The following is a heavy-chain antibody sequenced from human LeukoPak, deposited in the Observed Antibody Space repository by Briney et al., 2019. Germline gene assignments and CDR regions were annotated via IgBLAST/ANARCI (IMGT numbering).Heavy chain of an antibody. CDR2: IYYSGST. V-gene: IGHV4-59*08. D-gene: IGHD6-13*01. Sequence: KTSETLSLTCTVSGGSISGYYWSWIRQAPGKGLEWIGYIYYSGSTNYSPSLRSRLTISVDMSKNQFSLQLSSVTAADTAVYYCERLNRLQLVYGGVHYHSMDVWGQGTTVTVSS. CDR1: GGSISGYY. J-gene: IGHJ6*02. CDR3: ERLNRLQLVYGGVHYHSMDV.